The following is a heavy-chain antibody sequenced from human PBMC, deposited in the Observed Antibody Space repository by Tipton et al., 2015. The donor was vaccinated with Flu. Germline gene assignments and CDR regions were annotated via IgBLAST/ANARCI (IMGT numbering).Heavy chain of an antibody. CDR2: ISAYNGNT. D-gene: IGHD3-22*01. J-gene: IGHJ4*02. CDR1: GYTFTSYG. Sequence: QSGPEVKKPGASVKVSCKASGYTFTSYGISWVRQAPGQGLEWMGWISAYNGNTNYAQKLQGRVTMTTDTSTSTAYMELRSLRSDDTAVYYCARDRMYYYDSSGYYTFDYWGQGTLATVSS. CDR3: ARDRMYYYDSSGYYTFDY. V-gene: IGHV1-18*04.